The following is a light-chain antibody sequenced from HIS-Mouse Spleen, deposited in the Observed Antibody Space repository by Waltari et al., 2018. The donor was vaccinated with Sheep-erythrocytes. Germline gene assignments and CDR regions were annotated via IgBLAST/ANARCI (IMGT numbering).Light chain of an antibody. CDR2: EDN. Sequence: NFMLTQPHSVSESPGKTVTISCPRSSGSIPSNHCQWYQQRPGSAPTTVIYEDNQRPSGVPDRFSGSIDSSSNSASLTISGLKTEDEADYYCQSYDSSNHGVFGGGTKLTVL. V-gene: IGLV6-57*04. J-gene: IGLJ3*02. CDR3: QSYDSSNHGV. CDR1: SGSIPSNH.